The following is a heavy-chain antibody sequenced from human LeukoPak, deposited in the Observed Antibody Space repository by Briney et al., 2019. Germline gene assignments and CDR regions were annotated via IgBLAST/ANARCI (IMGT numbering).Heavy chain of an antibody. V-gene: IGHV4-59*01. CDR2: IYYSGST. CDR1: GGSISNYY. J-gene: IGHJ4*02. Sequence: SGTLSHTCTVSGGSISNYYWSWIRQPPGQALEWIGYIYYSGSTSYNPSLKSRVTISVDTSKNQFSLNLSSVTAADTAVYYCAGGYCSRSNCFYGSEYFDFWGQGTLVSVSS. D-gene: IGHD2-2*01. CDR3: AGGYCSRSNCFYGSEYFDF.